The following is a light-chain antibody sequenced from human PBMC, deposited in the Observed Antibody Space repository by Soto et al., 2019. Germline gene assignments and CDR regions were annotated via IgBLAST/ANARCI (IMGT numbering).Light chain of an antibody. CDR2: DAT. CDR1: QDIRKF. V-gene: IGKV1-33*01. Sequence: DIQMTQSPSSLSASVGDRVTITCQASQDIRKFLNWYQQKPGKAPKLLIYDATNLETGAPSRFSGSGSGTDFTFTISSLQPEDIATYYCQQYDNLPLTFGGGTKVEIK. CDR3: QQYDNLPLT. J-gene: IGKJ4*01.